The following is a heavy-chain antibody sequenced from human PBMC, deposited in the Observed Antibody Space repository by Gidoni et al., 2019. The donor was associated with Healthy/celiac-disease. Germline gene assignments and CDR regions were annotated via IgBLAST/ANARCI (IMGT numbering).Heavy chain of an antibody. CDR2: ISYDGSNT. CDR3: ATLEVPDYGDYVFDY. J-gene: IGHJ4*02. Sequence: QVQLVESGGGVVPPGRSLRLSCAASGFHFSSYAMHWVRQAPGKGLEWVAVISYDGSNTYYADSVKGRFTISRDNSKNTLYLQMNSLRAEDTAVYYCATLEVPDYGDYVFDYWGQGTLVTVSS. V-gene: IGHV3-30-3*01. CDR1: GFHFSSYA. D-gene: IGHD4-17*01.